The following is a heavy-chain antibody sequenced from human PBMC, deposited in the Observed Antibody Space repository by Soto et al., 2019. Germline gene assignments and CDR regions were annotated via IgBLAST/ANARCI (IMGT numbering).Heavy chain of an antibody. J-gene: IGHJ6*02. V-gene: IGHV6-1*01. CDR3: ARDVLLWFGESQRMDV. D-gene: IGHD3-10*01. Sequence: PSQTLSLTCAISGDSVSSNSAAWNWIRQSPSRGLEWLGRTYYRSKWYNDYAVSVKSRITINPDTSKNQFSLQLNSVTPEDTAVYYCARDVLLWFGESQRMDVWGQGTTVTVSS. CDR1: GDSVSSNSAA. CDR2: TYYRSKWYN.